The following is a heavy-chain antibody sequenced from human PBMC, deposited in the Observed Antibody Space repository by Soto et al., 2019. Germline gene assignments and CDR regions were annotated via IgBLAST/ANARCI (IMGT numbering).Heavy chain of an antibody. J-gene: IGHJ4*02. CDR3: ARYNSYAIDY. Sequence: PSETLSLTCTVSGDSMSSYYWSWIRQPPGKGLEWIANIHYSGTTNYNPSLASRVTLSVHTSKNQFSLKMTSVTAADRAMYFCARYNSYAIDYWGRGTLVTVS. CDR1: GDSMSSYY. D-gene: IGHD2-8*01. CDR2: IHYSGTT. V-gene: IGHV4-59*01.